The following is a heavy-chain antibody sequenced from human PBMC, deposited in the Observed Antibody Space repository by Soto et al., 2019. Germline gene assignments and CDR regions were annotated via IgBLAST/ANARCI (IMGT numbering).Heavy chain of an antibody. CDR1: VFTFSTSV. D-gene: IGHD5-12*01. CDR2: ISGSGDRT. J-gene: IGHJ3*01. CDR3: TWSLVARDAFDE. V-gene: IGHV3-23*01. Sequence: EVDLSESGGGLVQPGGSLRLSCAASVFTFSTSVMSWVRQAPGKGLQWVSSISGSGDRTYYADSVKGRFIVSRDNSKNTLYLDMNTVTADDTALYYCTWSLVARDAFDEWGQGTMVIVSS.